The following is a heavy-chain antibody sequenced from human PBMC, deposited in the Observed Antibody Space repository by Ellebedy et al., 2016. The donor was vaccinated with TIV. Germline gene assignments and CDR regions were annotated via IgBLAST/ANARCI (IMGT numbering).Heavy chain of an antibody. D-gene: IGHD5-12*01. CDR3: ATYRARYSGYDYGDY. CDR2: ISSSSSYT. Sequence: GGSLRLSXAASGFTFSDYYMSWIRQAPGKGLEWVSYISSSSSYTNYADSVKGRFTISRDNAKNSLYLQMNSLRAEDTAVYYCATYRARYSGYDYGDYWGQGTLVTVSS. V-gene: IGHV3-11*03. J-gene: IGHJ4*02. CDR1: GFTFSDYY.